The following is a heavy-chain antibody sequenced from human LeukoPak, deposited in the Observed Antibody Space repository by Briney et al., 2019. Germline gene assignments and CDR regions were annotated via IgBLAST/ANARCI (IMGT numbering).Heavy chain of an antibody. Sequence: GGSLRLSCAPSEFTFDEYAMHGVRQAPGQGLEWVALISYDGGNIYYADSVKGRFTISRDNSKSRLFLQMNNLRVDDTAVYSCMRDPPFGSGWSQNFFDFWGQGTLVTVSS. D-gene: IGHD6-19*01. CDR1: EFTFDEYA. V-gene: IGHV3-30*04. J-gene: IGHJ4*02. CDR3: MRDPPFGSGWSQNFFDF. CDR2: ISYDGGNI.